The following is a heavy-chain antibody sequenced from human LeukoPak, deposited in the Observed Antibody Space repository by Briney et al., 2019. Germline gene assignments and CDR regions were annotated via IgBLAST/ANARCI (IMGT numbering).Heavy chain of an antibody. D-gene: IGHD3-3*01. CDR2: IYSGGST. V-gene: IGHV3-53*01. CDR3: AKSGEEWRMGYYYMDV. J-gene: IGHJ6*03. CDR1: GFTVSSNY. Sequence: GGSLRLSCAASGFTVSSNYMSWVRQAPGKGLEWVSVIYSGGSTYYADSVKGRFTISRDNSKNTLYLQMNSLRAEDTAVYYCAKSGEEWRMGYYYMDVWGKGTTVTISS.